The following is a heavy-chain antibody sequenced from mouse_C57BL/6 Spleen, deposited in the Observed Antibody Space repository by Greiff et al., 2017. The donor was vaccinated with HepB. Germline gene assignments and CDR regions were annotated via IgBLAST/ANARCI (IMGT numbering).Heavy chain of an antibody. CDR2: IRSKRNNYAT. CDR3: VRHLYYYYDGFAY. J-gene: IGHJ3*01. Sequence: EVMLVESGGGLVQPKGSLKLSCAASGFSFNTYAMNWVRQAPGKGLEWVARIRSKRNNYATYYADSVKDRFTITSDDSESMLYLQMNNLKTEDTARYYCVRHLYYYYDGFAYWGQGTLVTVSA. CDR1: GFSFNTYA. V-gene: IGHV10-1*01. D-gene: IGHD2-4*01.